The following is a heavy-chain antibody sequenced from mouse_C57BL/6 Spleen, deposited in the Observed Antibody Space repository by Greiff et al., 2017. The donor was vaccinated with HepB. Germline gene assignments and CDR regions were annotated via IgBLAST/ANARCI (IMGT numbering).Heavy chain of an antibody. D-gene: IGHD2-4*01. CDR2: ISSGGDYI. CDR3: TRYDYDSLFAY. V-gene: IGHV5-9-1*02. CDR1: GFTFSSYA. Sequence: EVKLMESGEGLVKPGGSLKLSCAASGFTFSSYAMSWVRQTPEKRLEWVEYISSGGDYIYYADTVKGRFTISRDNARNTLYLQMSSLKSEDTAMYYCTRYDYDSLFAYWGQGTLVTVSA. J-gene: IGHJ3*01.